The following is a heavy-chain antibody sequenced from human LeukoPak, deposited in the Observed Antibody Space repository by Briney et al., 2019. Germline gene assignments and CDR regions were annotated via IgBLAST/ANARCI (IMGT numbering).Heavy chain of an antibody. V-gene: IGHV3-23*01. CDR2: ISSGDRT. CDR1: GFTLSSYA. D-gene: IGHD3-9*01. Sequence: GGSLRLSCAASGFTLSSYAMNWVRQAPGKGLEWVAGISSGDRTFHAESVKGRSTISRDKSKDTLYLQMNSLRAEDTAVYYCAKDATASPYFHWFDNWGQGTQVIVSS. CDR3: AKDATASPYFHWFDN. J-gene: IGHJ4*02.